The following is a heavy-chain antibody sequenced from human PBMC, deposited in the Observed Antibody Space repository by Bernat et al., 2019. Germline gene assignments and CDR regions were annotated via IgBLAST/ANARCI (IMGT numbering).Heavy chain of an antibody. Sequence: QVQLVESGGGVVQPGRSLRLSCAASGFTFSRYAVHWVRQAPGKGLEWVAVISYDGSDAYYADSVKGRFTISRDNSNNTLFLQMNSLSTEDTAVYYCARDSSGVAFDYWGQGTLVTVSS. CDR1: GFTFSRYA. CDR2: ISYDGSDA. CDR3: ARDSSGVAFDY. D-gene: IGHD6-19*01. J-gene: IGHJ4*02. V-gene: IGHV3-30*01.